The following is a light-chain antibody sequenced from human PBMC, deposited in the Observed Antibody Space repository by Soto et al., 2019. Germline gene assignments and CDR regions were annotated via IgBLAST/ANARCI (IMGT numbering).Light chain of an antibody. CDR3: QQSYSTPWT. Sequence: DIQMTQSPSSLSASVGDRVTITCRASQSITNYLNWYQQKPGKAPKLLIYAASSLQSGVPSRFSGSESGTDFTLSISSLLPEDFATYYCQQSYSTPWTFGQGTKVEIK. J-gene: IGKJ1*01. CDR2: AAS. V-gene: IGKV1-39*01. CDR1: QSITNY.